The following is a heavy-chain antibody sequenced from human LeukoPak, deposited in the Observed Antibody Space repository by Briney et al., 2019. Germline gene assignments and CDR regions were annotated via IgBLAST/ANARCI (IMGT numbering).Heavy chain of an antibody. CDR1: GFSFSVFW. D-gene: IGHD6-13*01. Sequence: PGGSLRLSCAASGFSFSVFWMHWVRQVPGKGPVWGSRIKTDGSITDYADSVKGRFTISRDNAKNTLYLQMNSLRAEDTAVYYCALMYSSSWYTVDYWGQGTLVTVSS. CDR3: ALMYSSSWYTVDY. J-gene: IGHJ4*02. V-gene: IGHV3-74*01. CDR2: IKTDGSIT.